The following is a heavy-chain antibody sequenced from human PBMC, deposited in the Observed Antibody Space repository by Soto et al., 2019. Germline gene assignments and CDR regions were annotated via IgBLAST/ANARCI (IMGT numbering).Heavy chain of an antibody. CDR3: ARSFGVAAAGPFDY. CDR2: TYYRSQWYN. Sequence: SQTLSLTCAISGESVSSKDAAWIWIRQSPSRGLEWLGRTYYRSQWYNDYAVSVRGRITINPDTSKNQFSLQLNSVTPEDTALNYCARSFGVAAAGPFDYWGQGTLVTVSS. V-gene: IGHV6-1*01. D-gene: IGHD6-13*01. J-gene: IGHJ4*02. CDR1: GESVSSKDAA.